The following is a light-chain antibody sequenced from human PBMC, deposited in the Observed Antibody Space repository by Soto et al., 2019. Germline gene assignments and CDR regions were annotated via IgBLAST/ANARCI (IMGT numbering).Light chain of an antibody. J-gene: IGLJ1*01. Sequence: QSVLTQPASVPGSPGQSIAISCTGTSSDVGSHDLVSWYQQQSGKVPKLIIYDVSSRPSGVSNRFSGSKSGNTASLTISGLQAEDEADYYCSSFTSTTTYVFGTGTKVTVL. V-gene: IGLV2-14*02. CDR1: SSDVGSHDL. CDR3: SSFTSTTTYV. CDR2: DVS.